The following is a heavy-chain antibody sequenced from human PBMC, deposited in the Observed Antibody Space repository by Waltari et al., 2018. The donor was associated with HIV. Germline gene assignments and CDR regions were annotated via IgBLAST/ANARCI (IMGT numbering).Heavy chain of an antibody. CDR2: VNTKDGNT. CDR3: ARSDLGTGVHFDL. D-gene: IGHD7-27*01. Sequence: QVQLEQSGAEVKKPGASVKVSCTASGCTFTSYDINWVRQTTGQGLEWMGWVNTKDGNTGYAQTFQGRVTMTRSAAISTAYMELSSLRSDDTAVYYCARSDLGTGVHFDLWGRGTLVTVSS. V-gene: IGHV1-8*01. J-gene: IGHJ2*01. CDR1: GCTFTSYD.